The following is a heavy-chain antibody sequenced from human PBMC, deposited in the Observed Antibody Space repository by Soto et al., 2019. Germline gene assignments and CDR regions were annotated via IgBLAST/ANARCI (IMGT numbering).Heavy chain of an antibody. Sequence: QLQLQESGPGLVKPSDTLSRTCTVSGDAISSSVHYWSWIRQPPGKGLDGLGPIYFSGTTYDNPSPKSPVPISVDTSRNHLSLTFNSVTAAETSVYYCARQGVDTMVRGVIKDLFDTWGQGALVTVSS. CDR3: ARQGVDTMVRGVIKDLFDT. V-gene: IGHV4-39*01. J-gene: IGHJ5*02. D-gene: IGHD3-10*01. CDR2: IYFSGTT. CDR1: GDAISSSVHY.